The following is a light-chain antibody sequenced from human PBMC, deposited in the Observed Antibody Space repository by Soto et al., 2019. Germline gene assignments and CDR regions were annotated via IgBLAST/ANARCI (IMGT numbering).Light chain of an antibody. CDR2: GAS. V-gene: IGKV3-15*01. CDR1: QSVSSN. J-gene: IGKJ1*01. Sequence: EIVMTQSPATLSVSPGERATLSCRASQSVSSNLAWYQQKPGQAPRLLIYGASTRATGIPARFSGSGSGTEFTLTISSLQSEDFAVYDCQQYNNWWTFGHGTKVEIK. CDR3: QQYNNWWT.